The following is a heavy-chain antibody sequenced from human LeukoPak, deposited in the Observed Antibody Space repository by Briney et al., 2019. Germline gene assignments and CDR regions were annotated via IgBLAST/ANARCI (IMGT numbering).Heavy chain of an antibody. V-gene: IGHV4-34*01. CDR3: ARGLYYDFWSGSGLDY. Sequence: SETLSLTCAVYGGSFSGYYWSWIRQPPGKGLEWIGEINHSGSTNCNPSLKSRVTISVDTSKNQFSLKLSSVTAADTAVYYCARGLYYDFWSGSGLDYWGQGTLVTVSS. CDR2: INHSGST. J-gene: IGHJ4*02. D-gene: IGHD3-3*01. CDR1: GGSFSGYY.